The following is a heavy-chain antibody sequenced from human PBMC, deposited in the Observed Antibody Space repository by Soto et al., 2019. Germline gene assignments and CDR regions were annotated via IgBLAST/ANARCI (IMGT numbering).Heavy chain of an antibody. J-gene: IGHJ5*02. V-gene: IGHV3-48*02. CDR3: ARVIWSGHLTSDL. CDR1: GFTFSSNS. Sequence: EVQVVESGGGLVQPGGSLRLSCAASGFTFSSNSMNWVRQAPGKGLEWISYISSSSSTIYADSVKGRFTISTDNAKNSLYLQMNGLRDEDTAVYYCARVIWSGHLTSDLWGQGTLVTVSS. D-gene: IGHD3-3*01. CDR2: ISSSSSTI.